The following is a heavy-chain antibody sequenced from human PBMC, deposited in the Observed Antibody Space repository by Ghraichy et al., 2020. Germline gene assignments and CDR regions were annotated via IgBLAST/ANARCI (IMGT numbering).Heavy chain of an antibody. CDR3: ARGPVKYCSSTSCYSFGVDY. CDR1: GYTFTGYY. D-gene: IGHD2-2*01. V-gene: IGHV1-2*02. CDR2: INPNSGGT. J-gene: IGHJ4*02. Sequence: ASVKVSCKASGYTFTGYYMHWVRQAPGQGLEWMGWINPNSGGTNYAQKFQGRVTMTRDTSISTAYMELSRLRSDDTAVYYCARGPVKYCSSTSCYSFGVDYWGQGTLVTVSS.